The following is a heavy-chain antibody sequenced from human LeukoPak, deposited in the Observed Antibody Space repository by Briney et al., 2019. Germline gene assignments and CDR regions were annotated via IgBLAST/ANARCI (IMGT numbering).Heavy chain of an antibody. CDR2: IYYSGST. Sequence: SETLSLTCTVSGGSISSYYWSWIRQPPGKGLEWIGYIYYSGSTNYNPSLKSRVTISVDTSKNQFSLKLSSVTAADTAVYYCASSSRCYYPYYYYYMDVWGKGTTVTVSS. V-gene: IGHV4-59*08. CDR1: GGSISSYY. CDR3: ASSSRCYYPYYYYYMDV. D-gene: IGHD1-26*01. J-gene: IGHJ6*03.